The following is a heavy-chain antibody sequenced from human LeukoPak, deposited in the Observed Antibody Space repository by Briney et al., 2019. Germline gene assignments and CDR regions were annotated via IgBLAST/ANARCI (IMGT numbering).Heavy chain of an antibody. D-gene: IGHD6-19*01. CDR2: IYYSGST. CDR3: ARARSGWYSIDY. V-gene: IGHV4-61*01. CDR1: GGSVSSGSYY. J-gene: IGHJ4*02. Sequence: SETLSLTCTVSGGSVSSGSYYWSWIRQPPGKGLEWIGYIYYSGSTNYNPSLKSRVTISVDTSKNQFSLKLSSVTAADTAVYYCARARSGWYSIDYWGQGTLVTVSS.